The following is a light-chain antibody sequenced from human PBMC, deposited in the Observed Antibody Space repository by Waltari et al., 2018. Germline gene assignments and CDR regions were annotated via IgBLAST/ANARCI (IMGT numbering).Light chain of an antibody. Sequence: QSALTQPASVSGSPGQSITIPCTGTYSDLGDTAHVSWYQQHPDKVPKLIIFEGSNRPSEVSNRFSGFKSGNTASLTISGLQPEDEADYYCSSYTSSSAPFVFGSGTKVIVL. V-gene: IGLV2-14*01. CDR1: YSDLGDTAH. CDR2: EGS. CDR3: SSYTSSSAPFV. J-gene: IGLJ1*01.